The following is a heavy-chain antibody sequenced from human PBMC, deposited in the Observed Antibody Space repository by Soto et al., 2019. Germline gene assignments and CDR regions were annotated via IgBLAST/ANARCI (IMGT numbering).Heavy chain of an antibody. CDR2: ISYDGSNK. J-gene: IGHJ6*02. D-gene: IGHD2-21*02. CDR3: AKVAYCGGDCYSDFAGGMDV. CDR1: GFTFSSYG. V-gene: IGHV3-30*18. Sequence: HPGGSLRLSCAASGFTFSSYGMHWVRQAPGKGLEWVAVISYDGSNKYYADSVKGRFTISRDNSKNTLYLQMNSLRAEDTAVYYCAKVAYCGGDCYSDFAGGMDVWGQGTTVTVSS.